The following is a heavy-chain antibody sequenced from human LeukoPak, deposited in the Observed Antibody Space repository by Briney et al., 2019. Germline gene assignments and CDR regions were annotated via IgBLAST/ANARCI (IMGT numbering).Heavy chain of an antibody. V-gene: IGHV1-18*01. J-gene: IGHJ4*02. CDR1: GYTFTSYG. CDR2: VSAHNGNT. D-gene: IGHD3-3*01. CDR3: ARDLTVFGVVISPDFDY. Sequence: ASVKVSCTASGYTFTSYGISWVRRAPGQGLEWMGWVSAHNGNTNYAQKLQGRVTMTTDTSTSTAYMELRSLRSDDTAVYYCARDLTVFGVVISPDFDYWGQGTLVTVSS.